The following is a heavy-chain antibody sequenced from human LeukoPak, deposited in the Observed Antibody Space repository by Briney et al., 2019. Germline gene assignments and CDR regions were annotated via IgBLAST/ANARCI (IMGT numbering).Heavy chain of an antibody. CDR1: GGSISSSSYY. Sequence: PSETLSLTCTVSGGSISSSSYYWGWLRQPPGKGLEWIGSIYYSGSTYYNSSLKSRVTISVDTSQNQFSLKLTSVSAADTAVYYCARMLRGGSEFDYWAQGTLVTVSS. J-gene: IGHJ4*02. D-gene: IGHD5-12*01. CDR2: IYYSGST. CDR3: ARMLRGGSEFDY. V-gene: IGHV4-39*01.